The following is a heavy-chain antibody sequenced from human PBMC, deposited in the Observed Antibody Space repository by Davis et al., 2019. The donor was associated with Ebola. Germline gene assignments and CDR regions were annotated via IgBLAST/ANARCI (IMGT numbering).Heavy chain of an antibody. J-gene: IGHJ5*02. CDR3: AREAASGNWFDP. CDR2: MNSDGSST. Sequence: HTGGSLRLSCAASGFTFSSYWMHWVRQAPGKGLVWVSRMNSDGSSTSYADSVKGRFTISRDNAKSTLYLQMNSLTAEDTAIYYCAREAASGNWFDPWGQGTLVTVSS. V-gene: IGHV3-74*01. D-gene: IGHD6-13*01. CDR1: GFTFSSYW.